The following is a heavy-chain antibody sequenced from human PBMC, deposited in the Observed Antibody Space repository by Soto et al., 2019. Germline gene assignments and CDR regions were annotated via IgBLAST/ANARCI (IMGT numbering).Heavy chain of an antibody. D-gene: IGHD1-26*01. J-gene: IGHJ6*02. CDR3: ARSYMHYYYGMDV. CDR2: INPSGGST. CDR1: GYTFTSYY. Sequence: SVKVSCKASGYTFTSYYMHWVRQAPGQGLEWMGIINPSGGSTSYAQKFQGRVTMTRDTSTSTVYMELSSLRSEDTAVYYCARSYMHYYYGMDVWGQGTTVTVSS. V-gene: IGHV1-46*01.